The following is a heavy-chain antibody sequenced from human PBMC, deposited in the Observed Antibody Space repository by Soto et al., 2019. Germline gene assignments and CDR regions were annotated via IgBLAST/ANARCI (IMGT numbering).Heavy chain of an antibody. V-gene: IGHV3-7*03. D-gene: IGHD6-19*01. CDR1: GFKFLNYL. CDR2: IKQEGSEE. J-gene: IGHJ4*02. CDR3: ARDRIDVATAFTYDY. Sequence: GGSLRLSCTASGFKFLNYLMGWVRQSPGKGLEWVANIKQEGSEEYYVDSVKGRFTISRDNARNSLYLQMSSLRAEDTAVYYCARDRIDVATAFTYDYWGQGTLVTVSS.